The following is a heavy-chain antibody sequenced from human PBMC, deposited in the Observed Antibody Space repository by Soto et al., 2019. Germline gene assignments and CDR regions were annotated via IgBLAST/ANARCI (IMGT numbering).Heavy chain of an antibody. J-gene: IGHJ6*03. V-gene: IGHV3-33*06. D-gene: IGHD2-2*01. CDR2: IWYDGSNK. CDR3: AKVGVVPAATEYYNYYMDV. Sequence: PGGSLRLSCAASGVTFSSYGMHWVRQAPGKGLEWVAVIWYDGSNKYYADCVKGRFTISRDNSKNTLYLQMNSLRAEDTAVYYCAKVGVVPAATEYYNYYMDVWGKGTTVTV. CDR1: GVTFSSYG.